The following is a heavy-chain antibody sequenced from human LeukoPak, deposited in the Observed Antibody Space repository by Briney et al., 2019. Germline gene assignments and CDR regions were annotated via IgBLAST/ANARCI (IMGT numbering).Heavy chain of an antibody. D-gene: IGHD2-2*01. V-gene: IGHV1-18*01. CDR2: ISAYNGNT. Sequence: ASVKVSCKASGYTFTSYGISWVRQAPGQGLEWMGWISAYNGNTNYAQKLRGRVTMTTDTSTSTAYMELRSLRSDDTAVYYCALRYCSSTSCYSGGWFDPWGQGTLVTVSS. J-gene: IGHJ5*02. CDR1: GYTFTSYG. CDR3: ALRYCSSTSCYSGGWFDP.